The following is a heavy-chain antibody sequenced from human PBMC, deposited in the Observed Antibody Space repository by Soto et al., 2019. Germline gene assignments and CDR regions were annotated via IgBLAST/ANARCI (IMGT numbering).Heavy chain of an antibody. D-gene: IGHD2-15*01. CDR2: ISYSGNT. J-gene: IGHJ4*02. Sequence: SETLCLTYTVAGGSIISGYWSLIRQPPGKGLEWIGYISYSGNTNYNPSLKSRVTMSVDTPKNQFSLRLSSVTTADTAVYYCAGLRGYAGSPIDYWGQGTLVTVS. CDR1: GGSIISGY. CDR3: AGLRGYAGSPIDY. V-gene: IGHV4-59*01.